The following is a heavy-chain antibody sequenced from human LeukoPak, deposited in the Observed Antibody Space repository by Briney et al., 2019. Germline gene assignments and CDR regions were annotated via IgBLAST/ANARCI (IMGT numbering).Heavy chain of an antibody. V-gene: IGHV5-51*01. J-gene: IGHJ4*02. CDR2: IYPGDSDT. Sequence: PGESLKISCKGSGYIITSYWITWVRQMPGKGLEWMGIIYPGDSDTRYSPSFRGQVTISADKSISTAYLQWSSLKASDTAMYYCARRSYGGKDFDYWGQGTLDTVSS. D-gene: IGHD4-23*01. CDR3: ARRSYGGKDFDY. CDR1: GYIITSYW.